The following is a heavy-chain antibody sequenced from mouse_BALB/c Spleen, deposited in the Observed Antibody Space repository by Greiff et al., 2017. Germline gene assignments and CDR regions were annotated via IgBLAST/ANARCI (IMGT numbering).Heavy chain of an antibody. J-gene: IGHJ4*01. D-gene: IGHD1-1*01. Sequence: DVKLVESGGGLVQPGGSRKLSCAASGFTFSDYGMAWVRQAPGKGPEWVAFISNLAYSIYYADTVTGRFTISRENAKNTLYLEMSSLRSEDTAMYYCARDQDYGSSYGAMDYWGQGTSVTVSS. V-gene: IGHV5-15*02. CDR2: ISNLAYSI. CDR1: GFTFSDYG. CDR3: ARDQDYGSSYGAMDY.